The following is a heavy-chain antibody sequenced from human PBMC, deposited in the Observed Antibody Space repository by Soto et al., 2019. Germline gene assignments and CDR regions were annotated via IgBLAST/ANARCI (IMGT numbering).Heavy chain of an antibody. CDR2: IYSGGST. Sequence: EVQLVESGGGLIQLGGSLRLSCAASGFTVSSNYMSWVRQAPGKGLEWVSVIYSGGSTYYADSVKGRFTISRDNSKNTLYLQMNSLRAEDTAVYYCARVGYAVTTGGAFDIWGQGTMVTVSS. D-gene: IGHD4-17*01. V-gene: IGHV3-53*01. CDR1: GFTVSSNY. J-gene: IGHJ3*02. CDR3: ARVGYAVTTGGAFDI.